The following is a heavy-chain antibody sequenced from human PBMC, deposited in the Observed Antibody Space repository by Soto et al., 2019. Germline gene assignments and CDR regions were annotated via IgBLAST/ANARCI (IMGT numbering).Heavy chain of an antibody. CDR3: AREQRMTGYNSGSRALDI. CDR2: IGTAGDT. D-gene: IGHD6-19*01. V-gene: IGHV3-13*01. CDR1: GFTFSSYD. Sequence: EVQLVESGGGLVQPGGSLRLSCAASGFTFSSYDMHWVRQVTGKGLEWVSAIGTAGDTYYPGSLRGRFTISRENAKNSCYLQMNSLTAGDTAIYYCAREQRMTGYNSGSRALDIWGQGTMVTVSS. J-gene: IGHJ3*02.